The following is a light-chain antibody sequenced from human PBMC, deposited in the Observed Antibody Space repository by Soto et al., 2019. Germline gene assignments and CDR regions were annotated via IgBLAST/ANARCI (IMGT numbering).Light chain of an antibody. J-gene: IGKJ5*01. CDR3: QQFHNWPPIT. CDR1: QSVSTN. CDR2: GAS. Sequence: IVMTQSPATLSVSPGERATLSCRASQSVSTNLAWYQQKPGQAPRLLIYGASTRATGIPARFSGSGSGTEFTLTISSLQSEDFAVYYCQQFHNWPPITFGQRTRVEI. V-gene: IGKV3-15*01.